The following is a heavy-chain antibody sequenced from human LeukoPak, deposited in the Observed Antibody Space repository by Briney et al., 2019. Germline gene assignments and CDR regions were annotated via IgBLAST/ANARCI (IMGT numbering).Heavy chain of an antibody. CDR3: AKGGIAVAGSRNGMDV. D-gene: IGHD6-19*01. CDR1: GFTFSNYG. J-gene: IGHJ6*02. Sequence: GGSLRLSCAASGFTFSNYGMHGVRQAPGKGLEWGVVFSYDGIKNYYADSVKGRFTISRDNSKNTLYVQMNSLRVEDTAVYYCAKGGIAVAGSRNGMDVWGQGTTVTVS. CDR2: FSYDGIKN. V-gene: IGHV3-30*18.